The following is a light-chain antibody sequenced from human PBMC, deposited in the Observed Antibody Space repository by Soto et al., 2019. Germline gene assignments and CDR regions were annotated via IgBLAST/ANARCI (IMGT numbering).Light chain of an antibody. CDR3: QKYNSAPRT. J-gene: IGKJ1*01. CDR2: AAS. Sequence: DIQMTQSPSSLSASVGDRVTITCRASQGIIDYLAWYQQRPGKPPRLLIYAASTLQSGFPSRFSGSGAGTDFTLTISSLQPEDVATYYCQKYNSAPRTFGQGTKEEIK. CDR1: QGIIDY. V-gene: IGKV1-27*01.